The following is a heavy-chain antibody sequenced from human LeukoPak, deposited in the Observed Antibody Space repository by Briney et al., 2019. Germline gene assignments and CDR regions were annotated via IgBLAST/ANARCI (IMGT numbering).Heavy chain of an antibody. CDR2: IDHSGST. CDR3: ARAPFGKLQRGVRARNWFDP. D-gene: IGHD3-10*01. V-gene: IGHV4-34*01. J-gene: IGHJ5*02. CDR1: GGSFSGYY. Sequence: SETLSLTCAVYGGSFSGYYWSWIRQPPGKGLEWIGEIDHSGSTNYNPSLKSRVTISVDTSKNQFSLKLSSVTAADTAVYYCARAPFGKLQRGVRARNWFDPWGQGTLVTVSS.